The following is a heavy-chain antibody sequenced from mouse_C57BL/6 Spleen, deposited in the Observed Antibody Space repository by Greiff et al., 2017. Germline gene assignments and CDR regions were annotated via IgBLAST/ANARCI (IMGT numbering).Heavy chain of an antibody. V-gene: IGHV5-17*01. J-gene: IGHJ4*01. CDR2: ISSGSSTI. CDR1: GFTFSDYG. CDR3: ARHGITRAMDY. D-gene: IGHD2-4*01. Sequence: EVHLVESGGGLVKPGGSLKLSCAASGFTFSDYGMHWVRQAPEKGLEWVAYISSGSSTIYYADTVKGRFTISRDNAKNTLFLQMTSLRSEDTAMYYCARHGITRAMDYGGQGTSVTVSS.